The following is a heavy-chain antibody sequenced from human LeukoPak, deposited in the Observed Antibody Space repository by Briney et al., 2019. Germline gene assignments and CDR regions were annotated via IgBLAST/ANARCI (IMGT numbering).Heavy chain of an antibody. Sequence: PGGSLRLSCAASGFTFISYAMTWVRQAPGKGLEWVSVISGSGGSTDYADSVKGRFIISRDNSKNTLYLQMNSLRAEDTAVYYCAKVKGELYTGSFGDYWGQGTLVTASS. CDR2: ISGSGGST. J-gene: IGHJ4*02. CDR3: AKVKGELYTGSFGDY. CDR1: GFTFISYA. V-gene: IGHV3-23*01. D-gene: IGHD1-26*01.